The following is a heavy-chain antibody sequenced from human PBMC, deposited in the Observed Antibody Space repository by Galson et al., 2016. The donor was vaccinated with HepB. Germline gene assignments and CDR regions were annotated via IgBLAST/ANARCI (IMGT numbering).Heavy chain of an antibody. CDR2: IHHSGST. CDR3: ATALNGWLHWFDP. Sequence: SETLSLTCTVSGGSISNCCWSWIRQPPGKGLEWIGYIHHSGSTKYNTSLKSRVTISVDTSKSQFSLNLNSVTAADTAVYYCATALNGWLHWFDPWGQGTLVTVSS. D-gene: IGHD3-22*01. CDR1: GGSISNCC. J-gene: IGHJ5*02. V-gene: IGHV4-59*01.